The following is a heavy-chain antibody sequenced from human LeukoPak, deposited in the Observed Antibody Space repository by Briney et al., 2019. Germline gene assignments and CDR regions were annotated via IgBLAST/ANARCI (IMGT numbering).Heavy chain of an antibody. CDR1: GYTFTGYY. CDR2: INPNSGGT. D-gene: IGHD2-15*01. V-gene: IGHV1-2*02. Sequence: ASVKVSCKASGYTFTGYYTHWVRQAPGQGLEWMGWINPNSGGTNYAQKFQGRVTMTRDTSISTAYMELSRLRSDDTAVYYCARVPRYCSGGSCPLDYWGQGTLVTVSS. CDR3: ARVPRYCSGGSCPLDY. J-gene: IGHJ4*02.